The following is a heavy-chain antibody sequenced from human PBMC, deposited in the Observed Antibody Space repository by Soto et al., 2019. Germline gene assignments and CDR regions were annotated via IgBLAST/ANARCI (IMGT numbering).Heavy chain of an antibody. CDR2: IIPSGGST. CDR1: GGTFSSYA. J-gene: IGHJ3*02. D-gene: IGHD2-15*01. CDR3: ARDRCSGGSCYLWPPDAFDI. Sequence: ASVKVSCKASGGTFSSYAISWVRQAPGQGLEWMGIIIPSGGSTSYAQKFQGRVTMTRDKSTSTVYMELSSLRSEDTAVYYCARDRCSGGSCYLWPPDAFDIWGQGTMVT. V-gene: IGHV1-46*03.